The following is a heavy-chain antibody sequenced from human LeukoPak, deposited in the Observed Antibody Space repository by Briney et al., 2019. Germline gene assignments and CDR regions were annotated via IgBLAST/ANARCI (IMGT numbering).Heavy chain of an antibody. CDR2: IYTNENT. CDR3: ARHVSGSYTFDY. V-gene: IGHV4-4*07. CDR1: GGSISTYY. D-gene: IGHD1-26*01. J-gene: IGHJ4*02. Sequence: PSETLSLTCTVSGGSISTYYWSWIRQPAGKGLEWIGRIYTNENTNYNPSLRSRVTMSVDTSKNQFSLKLSSVTAADTAVYYCARHVSGSYTFDYWGQGTLVTVSS.